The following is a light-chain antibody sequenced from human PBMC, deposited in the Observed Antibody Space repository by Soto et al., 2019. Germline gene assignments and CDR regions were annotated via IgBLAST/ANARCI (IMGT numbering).Light chain of an antibody. CDR1: QRVSSSF. J-gene: IGKJ5*01. V-gene: IGKV3-20*01. CDR3: QQYDNSPIT. Sequence: EIVLTQSPGTLSLSPGERVTLSCRASQRVSSSFLAWHQQKPGQAPRLLIYGASSRATGIPDRFSGSGSGTDFTLTISRLEPEDFAVYYCQQYDNSPITFGQGTRREIK. CDR2: GAS.